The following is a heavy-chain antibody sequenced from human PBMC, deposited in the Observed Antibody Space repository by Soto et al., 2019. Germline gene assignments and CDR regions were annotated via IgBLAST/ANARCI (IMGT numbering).Heavy chain of an antibody. CDR2: IIPILGIA. CDR1: GGTFSSYT. Sequence: QVQLVQSGAEVKKPGSSVKVSCKASGGTFSSYTISWVRQAPGQGLEWMGRIIPILGIANYAQKFQGRVTITADKSTSTAYMELSSLRSEDTAVYYCARDVGYCSGGSCPGDAFDIWGHGTMVTVSS. J-gene: IGHJ3*02. V-gene: IGHV1-69*08. D-gene: IGHD2-15*01. CDR3: ARDVGYCSGGSCPGDAFDI.